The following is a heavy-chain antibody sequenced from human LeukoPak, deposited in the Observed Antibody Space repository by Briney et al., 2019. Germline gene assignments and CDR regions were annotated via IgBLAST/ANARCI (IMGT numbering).Heavy chain of an antibody. CDR2: IYYSGST. J-gene: IGHJ4*02. CDR1: GGSISSYY. Sequence: SETLSLTCTVSGGSISSYYWSWIRQPPGKGLEWIGYIYYSGSTYYNPSLKSRVTISVDTSKNQFSLKLSSVTAADTAVYYCASYRSPFDYWGQGTLVTVSS. D-gene: IGHD4-11*01. V-gene: IGHV4-59*08. CDR3: ASYRSPFDY.